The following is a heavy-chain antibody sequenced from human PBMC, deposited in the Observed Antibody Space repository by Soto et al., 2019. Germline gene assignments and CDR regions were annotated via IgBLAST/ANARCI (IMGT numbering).Heavy chain of an antibody. CDR2: IDPSDSYT. D-gene: IGHD2-2*01. CDR1: GYSFTSYW. J-gene: IGHJ5*02. V-gene: IGHV5-10-1*01. Sequence: LKISCKGSGYSFTSYWISWVRQMPGKGLEWMGRIDPSDSYTNYSPSFQGHVTISADKSISTAYLQWSSLKASDTAMYYCARVVPAATNWFDPWGQGTLVTVSS. CDR3: ARVVPAATNWFDP.